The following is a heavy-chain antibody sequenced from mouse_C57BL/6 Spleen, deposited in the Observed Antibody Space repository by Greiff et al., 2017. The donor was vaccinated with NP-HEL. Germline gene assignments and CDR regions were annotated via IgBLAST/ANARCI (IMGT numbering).Heavy chain of an antibody. D-gene: IGHD2-4*01. CDR2: ISYDGSN. CDR1: GYSITSGYY. J-gene: IGHJ4*01. CDR3: ASYYDYDEDSYYYAMDY. Sequence: EVKLQESGPGLVKPSQSLSLTCSVTGYSITSGYYWNWIRQFPGNKLEWMGYISYDGSNNYNPSLKNRISITRDTSKNQFFLKLNSVTTEDTATYYCASYYDYDEDSYYYAMDYWGQGTSVTVSS. V-gene: IGHV3-6*01.